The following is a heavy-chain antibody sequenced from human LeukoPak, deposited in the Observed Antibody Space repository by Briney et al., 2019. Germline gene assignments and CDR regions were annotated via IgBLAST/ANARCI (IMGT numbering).Heavy chain of an antibody. CDR1: GGSFSGFY. D-gene: IGHD1-26*01. V-gene: IGHV4-34*01. CDR3: ARCRVATILSGSYPFDY. J-gene: IGHJ4*02. Sequence: SESLSLTCAVYGGSFSGFYRSWIRQPPGKGLEWIGEINHSGSTNYNPSLKSRVTISVDTSKNQFSLKLSSVTAADTAVYYCARCRVATILSGSYPFDYWGQGTLVTVSS. CDR2: INHSGST.